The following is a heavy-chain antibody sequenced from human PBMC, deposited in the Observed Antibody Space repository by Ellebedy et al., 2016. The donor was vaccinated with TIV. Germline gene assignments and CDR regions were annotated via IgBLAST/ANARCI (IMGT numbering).Heavy chain of an antibody. D-gene: IGHD2-2*01. CDR2: ISSSGSII. Sequence: GESLKISCAVSGFTFSDYYMSWIRQAPGKGLEWVSYISSSGSIINYADSVKGRFTISRDNAKNSQYLQMSSLRAEDTAVYYCARPSYQLLSYYFDSWGQGTLVTVSS. J-gene: IGHJ4*02. CDR1: GFTFSDYY. CDR3: ARPSYQLLSYYFDS. V-gene: IGHV3-11*04.